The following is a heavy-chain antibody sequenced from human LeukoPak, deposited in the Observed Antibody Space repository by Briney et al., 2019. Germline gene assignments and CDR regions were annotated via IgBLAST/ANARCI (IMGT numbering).Heavy chain of an antibody. D-gene: IGHD2-2*01. V-gene: IGHV4-4*07. CDR1: GDSISGFY. CDR3: ARDVVAARGSFDY. J-gene: IGHJ4*02. Sequence: SETLSLTCTVSGDSISGFYWSWIRQAAGKGLEWIGHIYTSGSTNYNPSLKSRVTMSVDMSKNQFSLKLRSVTAADTAVYYCARDVVAARGSFDYWGQGALVTVSS. CDR2: IYTSGST.